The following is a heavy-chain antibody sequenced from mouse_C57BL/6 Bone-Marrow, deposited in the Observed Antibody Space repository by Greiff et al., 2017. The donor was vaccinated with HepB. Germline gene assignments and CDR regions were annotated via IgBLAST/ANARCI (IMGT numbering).Heavy chain of an antibody. V-gene: IGHV1-72*01. CDR3: ARSEGPHSNYLYAMDY. D-gene: IGHD2-5*01. J-gene: IGHJ4*01. CDR2: IDPNSGGT. CDR1: GYTFTSYW. Sequence: QVQLQQPGAELVKPGASVKLSCKASGYTFTSYWMHWAKQRPGRGLEWIGRIDPNSGGTKYNEKFKSKATLTVDTPSSTAYMQLSSLTSEDSAVYYWARSEGPHSNYLYAMDYWGQGTSVTVSS.